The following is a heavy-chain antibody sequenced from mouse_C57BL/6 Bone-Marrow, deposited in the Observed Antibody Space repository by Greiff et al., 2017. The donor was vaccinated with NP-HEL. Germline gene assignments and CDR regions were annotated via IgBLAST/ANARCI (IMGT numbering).Heavy chain of an antibody. Sequence: EVMLVESGGDLVKPGGSLKLSCAASGFTFSSYGMSWVRQTPDKRLEWVATISSGGSYTYYPDSVKGRFTISRDNAKNTLYLQMSSLKSEDTAMYYCARQVDFGYWGQGTTLTVSS. D-gene: IGHD1-1*02. J-gene: IGHJ2*01. CDR2: ISSGGSYT. CDR1: GFTFSSYG. V-gene: IGHV5-6*01. CDR3: ARQVDFGY.